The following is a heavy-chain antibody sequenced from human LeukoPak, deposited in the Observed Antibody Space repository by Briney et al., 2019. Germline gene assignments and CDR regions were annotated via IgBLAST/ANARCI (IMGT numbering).Heavy chain of an antibody. V-gene: IGHV3-48*01. CDR2: ISSSGSTI. J-gene: IGHJ4*02. Sequence: GGSLRLSCAASGLTFSSYNMNWVRQAPGKGLEWVSYISSSGSTIYYADSVKGRFTTSTDNSKNTLYLQMNSLRAEDTAVYYCARILDSAWGELGYWGQGTLVTVSS. D-gene: IGHD6-19*01. CDR3: ARILDSAWGELGY. CDR1: GLTFSSYN.